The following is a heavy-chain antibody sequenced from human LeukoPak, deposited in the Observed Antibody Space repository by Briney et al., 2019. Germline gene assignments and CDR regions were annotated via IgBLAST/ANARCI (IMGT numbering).Heavy chain of an antibody. V-gene: IGHV3-23*01. D-gene: IGHD3-22*01. J-gene: IGHJ5*02. CDR1: GFTFSSYA. Sequence: GGSLRLSCAASGFTFSSYAMSWVRQAPGKGLECISGFSGSGGSTYYADSVKGRFTISRDNSKNTLYLQMNSLRAEDTAVYYCAKDPIYYYDSSGFSNWFDPWGQGTLVTVSS. CDR2: FSGSGGST. CDR3: AKDPIYYYDSSGFSNWFDP.